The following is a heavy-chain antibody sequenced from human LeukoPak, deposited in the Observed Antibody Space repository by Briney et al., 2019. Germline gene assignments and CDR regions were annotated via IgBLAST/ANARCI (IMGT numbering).Heavy chain of an antibody. V-gene: IGHV3-21*01. CDR2: ISNSGIHM. D-gene: IGHD6-19*01. Sequence: GGSLRLSCAASGFIFSSYSMNWVRQAPGKGLEWVSSISNSGIHMFYADSVKGRFTMSRDNGKNSLFLQMNSLRAEDTAVYYCARTRYNSGGGDYWGQGTPVIVSP. J-gene: IGHJ4*02. CDR1: GFIFSSYS. CDR3: ARTRYNSGGGDY.